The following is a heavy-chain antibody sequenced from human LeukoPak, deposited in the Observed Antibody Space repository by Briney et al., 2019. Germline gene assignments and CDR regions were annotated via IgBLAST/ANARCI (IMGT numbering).Heavy chain of an antibody. V-gene: IGHV3-21*01. Sequence: SGGSLRLSCAASGFTFSSYSMNWVRQAPGMGLEWVSSISSSSSYIYYADSVKGRFTISRDNAKNSLYLQMNSLRAEDTAVYYCARDYIVVVPAAMSAFDIWGQGTMVTVSS. CDR2: ISSSSSYI. J-gene: IGHJ3*02. D-gene: IGHD2-2*01. CDR3: ARDYIVVVPAAMSAFDI. CDR1: GFTFSSYS.